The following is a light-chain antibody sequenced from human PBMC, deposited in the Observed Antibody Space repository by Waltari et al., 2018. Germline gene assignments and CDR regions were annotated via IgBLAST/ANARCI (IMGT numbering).Light chain of an antibody. Sequence: EVVMTQSPATLSVSPGERATLSCRASQSVSINLSWYQQKPGQAPRLLMYSASNRAAGIPARFSGSGSGTEFTLTISSLQSEDIAVYYCQQHNDWPRTFGQGTKVEI. CDR3: QQHNDWPRT. J-gene: IGKJ1*01. CDR2: SAS. CDR1: QSVSIN. V-gene: IGKV3-15*01.